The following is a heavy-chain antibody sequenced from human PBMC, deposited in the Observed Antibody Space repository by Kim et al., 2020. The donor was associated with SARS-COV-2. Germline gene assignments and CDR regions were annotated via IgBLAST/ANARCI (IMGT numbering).Heavy chain of an antibody. D-gene: IGHD1-7*01. V-gene: IGHV1-3*01. J-gene: IGHJ6*02. Sequence: ASVKVSCKASGYTFTSYAMHWVRQAPGQRLEWMGWINAGNGNTKYSQKFQGRVTITRDTSASTAYMELSSLRSEDTAVYYCARDPLQLIYYYYGMDVWGQGTTVTVSS. CDR1: GYTFTSYA. CDR3: ARDPLQLIYYYYGMDV. CDR2: INAGNGNT.